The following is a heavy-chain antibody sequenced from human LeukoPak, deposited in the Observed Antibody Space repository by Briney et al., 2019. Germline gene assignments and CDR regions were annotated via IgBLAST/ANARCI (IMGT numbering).Heavy chain of an antibody. D-gene: IGHD6-19*01. CDR2: INPNSGGT. CDR3: ARDTSSGWYRNYYYYMDV. J-gene: IGHJ6*03. Sequence: ASVKVSCKASGGTFSSYAINWVRQAPGQGLEWMGWINPNSGGTNYAQKFQGRVTMTRDTSISTAYMELSRLRSDDTAVYYCARDTSSGWYRNYYYYMDVWGKGTTVTVSS. CDR1: GGTFSSYA. V-gene: IGHV1-2*02.